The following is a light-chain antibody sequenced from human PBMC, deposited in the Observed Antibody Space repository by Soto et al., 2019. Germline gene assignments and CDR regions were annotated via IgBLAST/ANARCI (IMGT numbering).Light chain of an antibody. Sequence: ALTQPASVSGSPGQSITISCTGTSSDVGGYNYVSWYQQHPGKAPKLMIYDVSNRPSGVSNRFSGSKSGNTASLTISGLQAEDEADYYCSSYTSSSTLLYVFGTGTKSPS. CDR1: SSDVGGYNY. V-gene: IGLV2-14*01. J-gene: IGLJ1*01. CDR2: DVS. CDR3: SSYTSSSTLLYV.